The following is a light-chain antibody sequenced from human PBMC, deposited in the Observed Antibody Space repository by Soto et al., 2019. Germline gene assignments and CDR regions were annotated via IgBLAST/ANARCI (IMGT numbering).Light chain of an antibody. CDR1: SSDVGGFDY. V-gene: IGLV2-14*03. Sequence: QSVLTQPASVSGSPGQSITISCTGTSSDVGGFDYVSWYQQYPGKAPKLMIFDVSYRPSGVSNRFSGSKSGNTASLTISGLQAEDGADYYCSSYTGSSSPVVFGGGTKLTVL. CDR3: SSYTGSSSPVV. CDR2: DVS. J-gene: IGLJ2*01.